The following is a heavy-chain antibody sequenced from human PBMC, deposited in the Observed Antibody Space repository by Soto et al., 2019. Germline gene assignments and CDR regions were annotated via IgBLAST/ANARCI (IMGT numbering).Heavy chain of an antibody. V-gene: IGHV3-21*01. J-gene: IGHJ5*02. CDR2: ISSSSRYI. Sequence: GGSLRLSCAASGFTFSNYIMNWVRQAPGKGLEWVSSISSSSRYIFYADSLKGRFTISRDNAKNSLYLQMNSLRAEDTAVYYCARSRDSAELVDPWGQGTLVTVSS. D-gene: IGHD2-2*01. CDR3: ARSRDSAELVDP. CDR1: GFTFSNYI.